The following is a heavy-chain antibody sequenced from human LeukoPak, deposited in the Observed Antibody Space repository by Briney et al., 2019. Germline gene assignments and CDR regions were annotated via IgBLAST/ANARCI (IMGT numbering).Heavy chain of an antibody. Sequence: PSEPLSLTCTVSGGSISSRRYYWRWIRQPPGKGLEWLGSIYYSGYTYYDPSLKSRVTISVDTSKCQFSLKLSSVSAADTAVYYCARHSGGTSDYWGQGTLVTVSS. J-gene: IGHJ4*02. CDR2: IYYSGYT. D-gene: IGHD3-16*01. V-gene: IGHV4-39*01. CDR1: GGSISSRRYY. CDR3: ARHSGGTSDY.